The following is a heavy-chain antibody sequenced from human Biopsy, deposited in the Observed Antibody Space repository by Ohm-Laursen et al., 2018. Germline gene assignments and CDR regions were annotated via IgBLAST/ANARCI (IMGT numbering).Heavy chain of an antibody. J-gene: IGHJ6*02. D-gene: IGHD3-22*01. CDR3: AHSGYYDSSGYYPYANHHYVMDV. CDR1: GFSLSTSAVG. Sequence: TQTLTLTCTFSGFSLSTSAVGVGWIRQPPGKALEWLAVIYWNDDKRYSPSLKSRLTITKDTSKNQVVLTMTNMDPVDTATYYCAHSGYYDSSGYYPYANHHYVMDVWGQGTTVTASS. V-gene: IGHV2-5*01. CDR2: IYWNDDK.